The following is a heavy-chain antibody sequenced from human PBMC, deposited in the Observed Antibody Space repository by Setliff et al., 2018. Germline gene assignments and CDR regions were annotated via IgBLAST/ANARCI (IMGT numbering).Heavy chain of an antibody. CDR3: ARVSEYSNYRDF. V-gene: IGHV3-23*01. CDR1: GFTFSNYG. D-gene: IGHD6-6*01. Sequence: QPGGSLRLSCAASGFTFSNYGMNWVRQAPGKGLEWVSSLSGSGGGSSYYANPVKGRFVISRDNSKNTLSLHMDSLRADDMALYYCARVSEYSNYRDFWGQGSLVTVSS. CDR2: LSGSGGGSS. J-gene: IGHJ4*02.